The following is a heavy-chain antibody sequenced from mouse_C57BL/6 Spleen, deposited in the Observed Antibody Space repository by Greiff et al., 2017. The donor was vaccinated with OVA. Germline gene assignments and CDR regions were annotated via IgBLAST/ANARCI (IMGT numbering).Heavy chain of an antibody. J-gene: IGHJ4*01. CDR2: IRSKSNNYAT. CDR3: VSHMVRSAMDY. D-gene: IGHD1-1*02. Sequence: EVQLVESGGGLVQPKGSLKLSCAASGFSFNTYAMNWVRQAPGKGLEWVARIRSKSNNYATYSADSVKDRFTISSVVSESMLYLQMNNLNTADTALYFFVSHMVRSAMDYWGPGTSVTVSS. CDR1: GFSFNTYA. V-gene: IGHV10-1*01.